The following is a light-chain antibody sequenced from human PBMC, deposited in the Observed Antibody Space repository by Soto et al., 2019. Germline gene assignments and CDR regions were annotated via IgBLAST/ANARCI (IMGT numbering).Light chain of an antibody. J-gene: IGKJ1*01. CDR2: DVS. V-gene: IGKV1-5*01. CDR3: QQYYSWWT. Sequence: DVQMTQSPSTLSASVGDRVTITCRASETINYWVARYQQKPGKAPKLLIFDVSTLESGVPSRFSGSGSGAEFTLTISSLQPDDFATYYCQQYYSWWTFGQGTKVEIK. CDR1: ETINYW.